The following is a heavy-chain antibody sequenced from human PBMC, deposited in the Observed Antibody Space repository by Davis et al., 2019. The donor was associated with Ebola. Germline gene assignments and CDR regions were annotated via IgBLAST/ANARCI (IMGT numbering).Heavy chain of an antibody. V-gene: IGHV4-59*01. CDR3: ASLSPARGAFDI. CDR2: IYYSGST. J-gene: IGHJ3*02. CDR1: GGSISSYY. Sequence: SETLSLTCTVSGGSISSYYWSWIRQPPGQGLEWIGYIYYSGSTNYNPSLKSRVTISVDTSKNQFSLKLSSVTAADTAVYYCASLSPARGAFDIWGQGTMVTVSS.